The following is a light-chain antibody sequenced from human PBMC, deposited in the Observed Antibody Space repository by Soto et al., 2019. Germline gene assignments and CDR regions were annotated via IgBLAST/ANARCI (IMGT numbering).Light chain of an antibody. V-gene: IGLV3-21*04. J-gene: IGLJ2*01. CDR2: YDS. CDR1: NIGSKS. CDR3: QVWDSSSEHPVV. Sequence: SYELTQPPSVSVAPGKTARITCGGNNIGSKSVHWYKQKPGQAPVLVIYYDSDRPSGIPERFSGSNSGNTATLTISRVEAGDEADYYCQVWDSSSEHPVVFGGGTTLTVL.